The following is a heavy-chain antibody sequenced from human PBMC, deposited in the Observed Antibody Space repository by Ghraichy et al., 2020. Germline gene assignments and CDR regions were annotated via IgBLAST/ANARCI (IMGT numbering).Heavy chain of an antibody. CDR1: GFTFSSYA. Sequence: LSLTCAASGFTFSSYAMHWVRQAPGKGLEWVAVISYDGSNKYYADSVKGRFTISRDNSKNTLYLQMNSLRAEDTAVYYCARDPSYSKQTNVGDPPDYWGQGTLVTVSS. J-gene: IGHJ4*02. CDR3: ARDPSYSKQTNVGDPPDY. V-gene: IGHV3-30-3*01. CDR2: ISYDGSNK. D-gene: IGHD4-11*01.